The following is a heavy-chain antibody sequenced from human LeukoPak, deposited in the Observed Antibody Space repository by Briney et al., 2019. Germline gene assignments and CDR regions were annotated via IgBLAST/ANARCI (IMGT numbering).Heavy chain of an antibody. CDR3: ASRGGSGYDWADGFDI. Sequence: GRSLRLSCAASGFTFSNYGIHWVRQAPGKGLEWVAVISYDGSNQYYADPLKDRSTNSRNNSNHTLYLQMNSLRAEDTAVYLCASRGGSGYDWADGFDIWGKGKSVSVSS. D-gene: IGHD5-12*01. V-gene: IGHV3-30*03. J-gene: IGHJ3*02. CDR2: ISYDGSNQ. CDR1: GFTFSNYG.